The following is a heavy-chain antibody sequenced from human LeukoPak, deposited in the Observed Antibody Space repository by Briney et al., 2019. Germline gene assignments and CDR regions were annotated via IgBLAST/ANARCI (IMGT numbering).Heavy chain of an antibody. J-gene: IGHJ4*02. D-gene: IGHD2-2*02. CDR1: GFTFSSYT. CDR2: ISSANSYI. V-gene: IGHV3-21*04. CDR3: AKARPAGFCSSTSCYRDYFDY. Sequence: GGSLRLSCAASGFTFSSYTMNWVRQAPGKGLEWVSSISSANSYIHYVDSVKGRFTISRDNAKNSLDLQMNSLRAEDTAVYYCAKARPAGFCSSTSCYRDYFDYWGQGTLVTVSS.